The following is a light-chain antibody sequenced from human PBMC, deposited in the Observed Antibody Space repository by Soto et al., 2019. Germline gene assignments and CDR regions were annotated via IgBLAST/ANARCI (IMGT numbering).Light chain of an antibody. Sequence: EIVLTQSPATLSLSPGERATLSCRASQSVSSYLAWYQQKPGQAPRLLIYDASTRAIGIPTRFSGSGSGTVLALTIGRLAPQDLAVYYCYHRSKWPRGFSFGQGTKLVIK. V-gene: IGKV3-11*01. CDR2: DAS. CDR1: QSVSSY. CDR3: YHRSKWPRGFS. J-gene: IGKJ2*01.